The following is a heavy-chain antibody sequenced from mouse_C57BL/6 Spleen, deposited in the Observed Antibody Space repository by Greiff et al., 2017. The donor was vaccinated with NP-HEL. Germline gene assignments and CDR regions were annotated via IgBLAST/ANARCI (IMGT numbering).Heavy chain of an antibody. CDR2: IYPGDGDT. D-gene: IGHD1-1*01. CDR3: AREEVVADV. J-gene: IGHJ1*03. V-gene: IGHV1-82*01. CDR1: GYAFSSSW. Sequence: VQVVESGPELVKPGASVKISCKASGYAFSSSWMNWVKQRPGKGLEWIGRIYPGDGDTNYNGKFKGKATLTADKSSSTAYMQLSSLTSEDSAVYFCAREEVVADVWGTGTTVTVSS.